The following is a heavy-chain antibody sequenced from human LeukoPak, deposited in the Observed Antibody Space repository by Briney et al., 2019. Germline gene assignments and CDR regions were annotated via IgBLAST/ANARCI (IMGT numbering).Heavy chain of an antibody. J-gene: IGHJ4*02. CDR1: GFTFSSYS. Sequence: GGSLRLSCAASGFTFSSYSMNWVRQAPGKGLEWVSSISSSSSYIYYADSVKGRFTISRDNAKNSLYLQMNSLRAEDTAVYYCGRDNGISIFGVVNYWGQGTLVTVSS. CDR2: ISSSSSYI. D-gene: IGHD3-3*01. CDR3: GRDNGISIFGVVNY. V-gene: IGHV3-21*01.